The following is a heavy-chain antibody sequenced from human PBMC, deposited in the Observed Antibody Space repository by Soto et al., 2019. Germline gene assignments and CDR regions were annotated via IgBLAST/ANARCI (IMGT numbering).Heavy chain of an antibody. J-gene: IGHJ4*02. D-gene: IGHD6-13*01. V-gene: IGHV4-34*01. CDR1: GGSFSGYY. CDR2: INHSGST. CDR3: ARGVKRRVGAAGRDFDY. Sequence: QVQLQQWGAGLLKPSETLSLTCAVYGGSFSGYYWSWIRQPPGKGLEWIGEINHSGSTNYNPSLKSRVTISVDTSKNQFSLKLSSVTAADTAVYYCARGVKRRVGAAGRDFDYWGQGTLVTVSS.